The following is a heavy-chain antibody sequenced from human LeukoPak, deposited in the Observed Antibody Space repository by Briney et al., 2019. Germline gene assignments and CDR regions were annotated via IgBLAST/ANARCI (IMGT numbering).Heavy chain of an antibody. D-gene: IGHD3-16*01. J-gene: IGHJ4*02. CDR3: AKGYYDYVWGSYYFDY. Sequence: GGSLRLSCAASGFTFSSYDMHWVRQAPGKGLEWVAFIRFDGSNKYYADSVKGRFTISRDNSKNTLYLQMNSLRAEDTAVYYCAKGYYDYVWGSYYFDYWGQGTLVTVSS. V-gene: IGHV3-30*02. CDR1: GFTFSSYD. CDR2: IRFDGSNK.